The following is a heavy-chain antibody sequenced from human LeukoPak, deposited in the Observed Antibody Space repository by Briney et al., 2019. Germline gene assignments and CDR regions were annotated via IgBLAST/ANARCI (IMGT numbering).Heavy chain of an antibody. CDR3: AREDSTAPYYYYGMDV. CDR2: ISYVGSNK. CDR1: GFTFSSYA. Sequence: PGGSLRLSCAASGFTFSSYAMHWVRQAPGKGLEWVAVISYVGSNKYYADSVKGRFTISRDNSKNTLYLQMNSLRAEDTAVYYCAREDSTAPYYYYGMDVWGQGTTVTVSS. J-gene: IGHJ6*02. V-gene: IGHV3-30-3*01. D-gene: IGHD2-2*01.